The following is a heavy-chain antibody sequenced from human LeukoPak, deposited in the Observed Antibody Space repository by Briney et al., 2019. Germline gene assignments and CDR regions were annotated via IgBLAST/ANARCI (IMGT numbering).Heavy chain of an antibody. D-gene: IGHD3-10*01. Sequence: SVKVSCKASGGTFSSYAISWVRQAPGQGLEWMGGIIPIFGTTNYAQKFQGRVTITADESTSTAYMELSSLRSEDTAVYYCARDILPCYYGSGIPGKCYYYYGMDVWGQGTTVTVSS. J-gene: IGHJ6*02. CDR2: IIPIFGTT. CDR1: GGTFSSYA. V-gene: IGHV1-69*13. CDR3: ARDILPCYYGSGIPGKCYYYYGMDV.